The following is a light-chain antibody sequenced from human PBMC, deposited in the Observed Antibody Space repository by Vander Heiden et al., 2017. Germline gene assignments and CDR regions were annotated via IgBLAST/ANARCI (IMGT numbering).Light chain of an antibody. CDR2: RNN. CDR3: AAWDDSLNGVV. CDR1: SSNIGSSA. V-gene: IGLV1-44*01. J-gene: IGLJ2*01. Sequence: QSVLTQPPSASGTPGQRATISCSGSSSNIGSSAVNWYQQLPGTAPKLLIHRNNQRPSGVPDRFSGSKSGTSASLAISGLQSEDEADYYCAAWDDSLNGVVFGGGTKLTVL.